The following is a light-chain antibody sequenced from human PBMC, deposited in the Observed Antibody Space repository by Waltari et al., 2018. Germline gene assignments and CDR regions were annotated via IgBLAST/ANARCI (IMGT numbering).Light chain of an antibody. CDR1: SSDVGGYNS. CDR3: SSYTSSSTPVV. J-gene: IGLJ2*01. Sequence: QSALTQPASVSGSPGQSLTISCPGTSSDVGGYNSVSWYQQHPGKAPKLMIYDVSNRPSGVSNRFSGSKSGNTASLTISGLQAEDEADYYCSSYTSSSTPVVFGGGTKLTVL. CDR2: DVS. V-gene: IGLV2-14*03.